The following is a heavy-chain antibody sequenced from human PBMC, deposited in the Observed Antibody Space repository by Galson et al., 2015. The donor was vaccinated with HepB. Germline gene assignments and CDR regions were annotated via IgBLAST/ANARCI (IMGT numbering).Heavy chain of an antibody. CDR3: ARVGVIAVAGTEPRFDY. CDR2: IKQGGDEK. CDR1: GFIFSNYW. J-gene: IGHJ4*02. D-gene: IGHD6-19*01. V-gene: IGHV3-7*03. Sequence: SLRLSCAASGFIFSNYWMTWVRQAPGKGLEWVANIKQGGDEKHYVDSVKGRFTISRDNAQNSLYLQMNSLRAEDTAVYYCARVGVIAVAGTEPRFDYWGQGTLVTVSS.